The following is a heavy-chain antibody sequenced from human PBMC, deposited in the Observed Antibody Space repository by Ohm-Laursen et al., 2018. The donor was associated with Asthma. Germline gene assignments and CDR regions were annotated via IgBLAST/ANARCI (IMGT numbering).Heavy chain of an antibody. CDR1: GYSFTSYA. CDR3: ARGRTFDP. V-gene: IGHV7-4-1*02. Sequence: SVKVSCKASGYSFTSYALNWVRQAPGRGLEYMGWINTNTGNPTYAQGFTGRFLFSLDTSVTTAYLQISSLKAEDTAFYYCARGRTFDPWGQGTLVTVSS. CDR2: INTNTGNP. J-gene: IGHJ5*02.